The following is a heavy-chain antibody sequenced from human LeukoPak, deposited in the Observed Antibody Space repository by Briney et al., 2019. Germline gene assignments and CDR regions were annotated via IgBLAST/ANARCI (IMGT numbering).Heavy chain of an antibody. V-gene: IGHV1-69*05. CDR3: ASAPYYYDSSGYYNAL. D-gene: IGHD3-22*01. J-gene: IGHJ3*01. CDR1: GDTFSSYV. CDR2: IIPIFGTA. Sequence: SVKVSCKASGDTFSSYVISWVRQAPGQGLEWMGGIIPIFGTANYAQKFQGRVTITMDESTSTAYMELSSLRSEDTAVYYCASAPYYYDSSGYYNALWGQGTMVTVSS.